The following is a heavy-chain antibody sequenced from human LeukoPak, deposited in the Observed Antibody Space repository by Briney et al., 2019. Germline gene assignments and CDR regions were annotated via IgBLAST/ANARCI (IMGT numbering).Heavy chain of an antibody. CDR1: GGSITSSGYY. CDR3: ARDWSVIAVASHAFDI. Sequence: PSETLSLTCTVSGGSITSSGYYWGWIRQPPGKGLEWIGTIYYSGSTNYNPSLKSRVTISVDTSNNQFSLKLSSVTAADTAVYYCARDWSVIAVASHAFDIWGQGTMVTVSS. J-gene: IGHJ3*02. CDR2: IYYSGST. D-gene: IGHD6-19*01. V-gene: IGHV4-39*07.